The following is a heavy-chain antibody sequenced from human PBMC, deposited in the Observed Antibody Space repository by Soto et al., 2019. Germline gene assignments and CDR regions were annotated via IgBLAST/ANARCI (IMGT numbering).Heavy chain of an antibody. V-gene: IGHV5-10-1*01. J-gene: IGHJ4*02. CDR3: ARQIYDSDTGPNFQNYFDS. D-gene: IGHD3-22*01. CDR2: VDPSDYQT. Sequence: GESLKISWQRSGYYFTGYWISGVRQQPGKGLEWIGRVDPSDYQTYYSPSFRGHVPISVTQSITNVLLKWSSLRASDTAMSYCARQIYDSDTGPNFQNYFDSWGQGTPVPVSS. CDR1: GYYFTGYW.